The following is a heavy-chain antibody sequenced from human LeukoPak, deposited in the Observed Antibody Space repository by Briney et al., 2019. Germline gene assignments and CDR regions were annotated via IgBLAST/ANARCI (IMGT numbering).Heavy chain of an antibody. CDR3: AKDGSVTVYSSSYRFDY. V-gene: IGHV3-23*01. CDR2: ISGSGGNA. J-gene: IGHJ4*02. D-gene: IGHD6-6*01. Sequence: PGGSLRLSCAASGFTFNTYAMSWVRQAPGKGLEWVSAISGSGGNAYYADSVKDRFTISRDNSKNTLYLQVNSLKAEDTAVYYCAKDGSVTVYSSSYRFDYWGQGALVTVSS. CDR1: GFTFNTYA.